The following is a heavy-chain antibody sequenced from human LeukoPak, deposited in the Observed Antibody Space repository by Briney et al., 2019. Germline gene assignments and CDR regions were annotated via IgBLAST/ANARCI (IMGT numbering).Heavy chain of an antibody. Sequence: PSETLSLTCTVSGGSISSYYWSWIRQPPGKGLEWIGYLYNGGSTNYNPSLKSRVTISADTSRNQYSLRLRSLTAADTAVYYCARVYGGGIDYWGQGTLVTVSS. V-gene: IGHV4-59*01. CDR1: GGSISSYY. D-gene: IGHD4-23*01. CDR3: ARVYGGGIDY. CDR2: LYNGGST. J-gene: IGHJ4*02.